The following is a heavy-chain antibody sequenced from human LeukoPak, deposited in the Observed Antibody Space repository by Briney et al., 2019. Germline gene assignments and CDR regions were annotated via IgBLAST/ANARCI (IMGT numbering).Heavy chain of an antibody. CDR1: GGSLSSSNW. J-gene: IGHJ4*02. V-gene: IGHV4-4*02. CDR3: ARANGWYGGYYFDY. Sequence: SGTLSLTCAVSGGSLSSSNWWSWVRQPPGKGLEWIGEIYHSGSTNYNPSLKSRVTISVDKSKNQFSLKLSSVTAADTAVYYCARANGWYGGYYFDYWGQGTLVTVSS. CDR2: IYHSGST. D-gene: IGHD6-19*01.